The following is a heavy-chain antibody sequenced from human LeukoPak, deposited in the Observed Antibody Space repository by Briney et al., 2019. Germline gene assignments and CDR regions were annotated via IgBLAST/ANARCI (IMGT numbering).Heavy chain of an antibody. CDR3: ARTLLRFLGWPAFGY. CDR1: GYTFTGYY. V-gene: IGHV1-2*02. CDR2: INPNSGGT. D-gene: IGHD3-3*01. J-gene: IGHJ4*02. Sequence: GASVKVSCKASGYTFTGYYMHWVRQAPGQGLEWMGWINPNSGGTNYAQKFQGRVTMTRDTSISTAYMELSRLRSDDTAVYYCARTLLRFLGWPAFGYWGQGTLVTVSS.